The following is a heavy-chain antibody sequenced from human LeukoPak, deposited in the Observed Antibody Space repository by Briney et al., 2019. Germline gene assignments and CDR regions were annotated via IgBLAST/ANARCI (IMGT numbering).Heavy chain of an antibody. CDR2: IWYDGSNK. CDR3: AKDLEVGWIQLWWSLDAFDI. Sequence: PGGSLRLSCAASGFTFSSYGMHWVRQAPGKGLEWVAVIWYDGSNKYYADSVRGRFTISRDNSKNTLYLQMNSLRAEDTAVYYCAKDLEVGWIQLWWSLDAFDIWGQGTMVTVSS. CDR1: GFTFSSYG. D-gene: IGHD5-18*01. V-gene: IGHV3-33*06. J-gene: IGHJ3*02.